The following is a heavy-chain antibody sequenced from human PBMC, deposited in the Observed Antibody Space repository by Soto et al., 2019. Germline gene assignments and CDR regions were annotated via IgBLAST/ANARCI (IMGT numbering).Heavy chain of an antibody. D-gene: IGHD3-10*01. CDR2: IYPANSGT. CDR3: VSGSGSTNYYYPMDV. Sequence: PGESLKISCKGSGYSFTNYWIGWVRQMPWKGLEWVGIIYPANSGTRYSPSFQGQVTISADKSITTAYLQWSGLKASDTAMYFCVSGSGSTNYYYPMDVWGQGTTVTV. V-gene: IGHV5-51*01. J-gene: IGHJ6*02. CDR1: GYSFTNYW.